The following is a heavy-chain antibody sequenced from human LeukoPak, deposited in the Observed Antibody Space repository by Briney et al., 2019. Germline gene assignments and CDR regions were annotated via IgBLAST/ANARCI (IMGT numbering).Heavy chain of an antibody. CDR1: GGSISSYY. V-gene: IGHV4-59*01. J-gene: IGHJ6*02. Sequence: SETLSLTCTVSGGSISSYYWSWIRQPPGKGLEWIGYIYYSGSTNYNPSLTSRVTISVDTSKNQFSLKLSSVTAADTAVYYCARSTPRGITIFGVVTSPYPYGTDVWGQGTTVTVSS. CDR3: ARSTPRGITIFGVVTSPYPYGTDV. D-gene: IGHD3-3*01. CDR2: IYYSGST.